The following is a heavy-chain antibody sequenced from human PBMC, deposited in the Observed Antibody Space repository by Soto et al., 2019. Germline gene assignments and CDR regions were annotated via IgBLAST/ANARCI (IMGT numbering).Heavy chain of an antibody. CDR3: ARTDCSSTSCYSYYYYGMDV. V-gene: IGHV1-3*01. Sequence: QVQLVQSGTEVKKPGASVKVSCKTSGYSFTKYGLHWVRPAPGQRLEWMGWINPGNGDTKYSQKFQGRVTITRDTSATTAYMELSSLRSEDSAVFYCARTDCSSTSCYSYYYYGMDVWGQGTTVTVSS. CDR2: INPGNGDT. D-gene: IGHD2-2*01. J-gene: IGHJ6*02. CDR1: GYSFTKYG.